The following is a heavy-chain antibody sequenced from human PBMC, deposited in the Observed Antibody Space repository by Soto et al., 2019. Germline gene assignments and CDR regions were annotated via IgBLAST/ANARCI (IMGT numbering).Heavy chain of an antibody. CDR3: ARNQRIYDTLTGYYKGPFDS. CDR2: INLAGGT. J-gene: IGHJ4*02. Sequence: SETLSLTCAVYSGSFSGHFWSWIRQPPGKGLEWIGEINLAGGTNYNPSLKSRVTISIDKSNNQFFLKLTSVTAADKAVHYCARNQRIYDTLTGYYKGPFDSWGQGTLVTVSS. D-gene: IGHD3-9*01. V-gene: IGHV4-34*01. CDR1: SGSFSGHF.